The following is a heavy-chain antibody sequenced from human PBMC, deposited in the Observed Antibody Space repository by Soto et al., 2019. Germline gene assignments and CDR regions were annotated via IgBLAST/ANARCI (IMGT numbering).Heavy chain of an antibody. V-gene: IGHV4-31*03. CDR1: GGSISSGGYY. D-gene: IGHD2-15*01. J-gene: IGHJ4*02. Sequence: SETLSLTCTVSGGSISSGGYYWSWIRQHPGKGLEWIGYIYYSGSTYYNPSLKSRVTISVDTSRNQFSLKLSSVTAADTAVYYCARVYCSGGSCYEFDYWGQGTLVTVSS. CDR2: IYYSGST. CDR3: ARVYCSGGSCYEFDY.